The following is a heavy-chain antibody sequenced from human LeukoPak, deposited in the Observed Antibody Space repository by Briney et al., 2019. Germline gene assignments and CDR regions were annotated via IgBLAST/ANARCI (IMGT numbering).Heavy chain of an antibody. CDR3: AKGYYDFWSGYYRSYYYYMDV. V-gene: IGHV3-53*01. J-gene: IGHJ6*03. CDR2: IYSGGST. D-gene: IGHD3-3*01. CDR1: GFTVSSNY. Sequence: GGSLRLSCAASGFTVSSNYMSWVRQAPGKGPEWVSVIYSGGSTYYADSVKGRFTISRDNSKNTLYLQMNSLRAEDTAVYYCAKGYYDFWSGYYRSYYYYMDVWGKGTTVTVSS.